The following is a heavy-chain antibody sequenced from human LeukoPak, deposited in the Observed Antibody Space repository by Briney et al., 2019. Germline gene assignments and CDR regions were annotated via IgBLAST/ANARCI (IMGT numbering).Heavy chain of an antibody. CDR2: IYTSGST. CDR1: GGSISSGSYY. J-gene: IGHJ5*02. D-gene: IGHD6-13*01. Sequence: SETLSLTCTVSGGSISSGSYYWSWIRQPAGKGLEWIGRIYTSGSTNYNPSLKSRVTISVDTSNNQFSLKLSSVTAADTAVYYCARDSRRLNWFDPWGQGTLVTVSS. V-gene: IGHV4-61*02. CDR3: ARDSRRLNWFDP.